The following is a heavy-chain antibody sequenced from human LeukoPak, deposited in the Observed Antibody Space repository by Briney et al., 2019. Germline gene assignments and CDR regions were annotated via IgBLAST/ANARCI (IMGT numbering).Heavy chain of an antibody. Sequence: TGGSLRLSCVASGFDFSTSSFNYIRQAPGKGLEWVSYIRASSSLISYADSVRGRFTISRDDAKKSVFLQMHSLRADDTAVYYCAREASLGWGQGTVVTVSS. CDR3: AREASLG. J-gene: IGHJ3*01. V-gene: IGHV3-48*04. CDR2: IRASSSLI. CDR1: GFDFSTSS.